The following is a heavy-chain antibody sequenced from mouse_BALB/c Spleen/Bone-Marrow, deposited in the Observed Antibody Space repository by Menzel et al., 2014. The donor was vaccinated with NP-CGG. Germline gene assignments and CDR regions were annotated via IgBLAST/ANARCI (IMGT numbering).Heavy chain of an antibody. CDR2: IRNKAYGYTT. V-gene: IGHV7-3*02. CDR3: ARFPMGY. CDR1: GFTFTDYY. J-gene: IGHJ4*01. Sequence: EVKVEESGGGLVQPGGSLRLSCTTSGFTFTDYYMSWVRQPPGKALEWLAFIRNKAYGYTTEYSASVRGRFTISRDNSQSILYLQMNTLRAEDSATYYCARFPMGYWGQGTSVTVSS.